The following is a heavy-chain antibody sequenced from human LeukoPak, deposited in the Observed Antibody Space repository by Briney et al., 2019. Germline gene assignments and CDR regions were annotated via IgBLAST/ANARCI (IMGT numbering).Heavy chain of an antibody. CDR2: IIPIFGTA. CDR1: GYTLTGYF. J-gene: IGHJ5*02. Sequence: ASVKVSCKASGYTLTGYFMHWVRQAPGQGLEWMGGIIPIFGTANYAQKFQGRVTITADESTSTAYMELSSLRSEDTAVYYCARGELEPLYNWFDPWGQGTLVTVSS. CDR3: ARGELEPLYNWFDP. D-gene: IGHD1-1*01. V-gene: IGHV1-69*13.